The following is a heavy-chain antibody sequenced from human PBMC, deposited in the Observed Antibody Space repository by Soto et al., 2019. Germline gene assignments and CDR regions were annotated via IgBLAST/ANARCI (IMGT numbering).Heavy chain of an antibody. CDR2: IYYSGRT. CDR1: GDSISSYY. Sequence: PGETLSLTCTVSGDSISSYYWSWIRQPPGKGLEWIGFIYYSGRTYYNPSFKSRFTISIDTSKNHLSLKHSSVTATDTAVYYCARQRTTVVTQAYFDHWGQGALVTVSS. J-gene: IGHJ4*02. D-gene: IGHD2-21*02. CDR3: ARQRTTVVTQAYFDH. V-gene: IGHV4-59*04.